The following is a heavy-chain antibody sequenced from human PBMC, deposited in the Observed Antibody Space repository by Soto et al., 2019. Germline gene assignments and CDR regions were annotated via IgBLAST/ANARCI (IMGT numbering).Heavy chain of an antibody. V-gene: IGHV2-5*02. J-gene: IGHJ5*02. CDR1: GFSLSTSGVG. CDR3: AHRADLYYYDSSGYYSSAGWFDP. D-gene: IGHD3-22*01. Sequence: SGPTLVNPTQTLTLTCTFSGFSLSTSGVGVGWIRQPPGKALEWLVLIYWDDDKRYSPSLKSRLTITKDTSKNQVVLTMTNMDPVDTATYYCAHRADLYYYDSSGYYSSAGWFDPWGQGTLVTVSS. CDR2: IYWDDDK.